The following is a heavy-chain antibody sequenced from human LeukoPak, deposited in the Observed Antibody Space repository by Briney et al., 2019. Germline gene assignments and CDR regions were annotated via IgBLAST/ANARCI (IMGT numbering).Heavy chain of an antibody. CDR3: ARAVGYCSGGSCYSAYYSYYMDV. Sequence: SQTPSLTCTVSGGSISSYYWSWIRQPPGKGLEWIGYIYYSGSPNYNPSLKSRVTISLDTSKNQFSLKLSSVTAADTAVYYCARAVGYCSGGSCYSAYYSYYMDVWGRGTTVTVS. D-gene: IGHD2-15*01. CDR2: IYYSGSP. V-gene: IGHV4-59*01. CDR1: GGSISSYY. J-gene: IGHJ6*03.